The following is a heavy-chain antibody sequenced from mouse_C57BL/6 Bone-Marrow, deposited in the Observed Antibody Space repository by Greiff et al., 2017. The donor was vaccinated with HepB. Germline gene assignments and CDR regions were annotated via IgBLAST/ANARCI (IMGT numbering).Heavy chain of an antibody. CDR2: ISSGGSYT. CDR1: GFTFSSYG. J-gene: IGHJ4*01. CDR3: ASPLITTVVAFYAMDY. Sequence: EVKLVESGGDLVKPGGSLKLSCAASGFTFSSYGMSWVRQTPDKRLEWVATISSGGSYTYYPDSVKGRFTISRDNDKNTLYLQMSSLKSEDTAMYYCASPLITTVVAFYAMDYWGQGTSVTVSS. V-gene: IGHV5-6*01. D-gene: IGHD1-1*01.